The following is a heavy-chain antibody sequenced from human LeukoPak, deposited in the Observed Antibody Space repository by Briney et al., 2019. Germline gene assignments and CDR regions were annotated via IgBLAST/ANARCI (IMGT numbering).Heavy chain of an antibody. J-gene: IGHJ3*02. D-gene: IGHD2-2*01. CDR1: GFSFSNYS. V-gene: IGHV3-21*01. Sequence: GGSLRLSCAASGFSFSNYSMNWVRQAPGKGLEWVSSISSSSSYIYYADSVKGRFTISRDNAKNSLYLQMNSLRAEDTAVYYCARVHCSSTSCYAFDIWGQGTMVTVSS. CDR2: ISSSSSYI. CDR3: ARVHCSSTSCYAFDI.